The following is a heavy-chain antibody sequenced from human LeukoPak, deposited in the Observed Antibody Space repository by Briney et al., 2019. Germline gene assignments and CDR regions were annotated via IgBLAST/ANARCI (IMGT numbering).Heavy chain of an antibody. D-gene: IGHD6-13*01. CDR1: VLTVSSNY. Sequence: PGGSLGLSCAASVLTVSSNYMSWVRQAPGKGLEWVSVIYSGCSTYYADSVKGRFTISRDNSKNPLYLQMSSLRAEDTAVYYCARDAAAGDGFDYWGQGTLVTVSS. CDR3: ARDAAAGDGFDY. V-gene: IGHV3-53*01. CDR2: IYSGCST. J-gene: IGHJ4*02.